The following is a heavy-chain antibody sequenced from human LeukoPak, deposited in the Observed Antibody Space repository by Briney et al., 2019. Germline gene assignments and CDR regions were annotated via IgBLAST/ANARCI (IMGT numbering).Heavy chain of an antibody. CDR2: ISGRSDST. J-gene: IGHJ3*02. CDR3: AKASGYYYDSSGYYLGAFDI. Sequence: GGALRLSCAASGFTFSNYGMNGVRQAPGKGLEGVSTISGRSDSTYYADSVKGRFTISRDNSKDTLYLQLNYLRAEDTAVYYCAKASGYYYDSSGYYLGAFDIWGPGTMVTVSS. CDR1: GFTFSNYG. D-gene: IGHD3-22*01. V-gene: IGHV3-23*01.